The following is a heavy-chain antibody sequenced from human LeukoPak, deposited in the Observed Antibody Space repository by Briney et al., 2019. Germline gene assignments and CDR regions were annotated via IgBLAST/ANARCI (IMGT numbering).Heavy chain of an antibody. CDR1: GFTFSSYE. CDR2: ISSSGSTI. CDR3: ASTIVVVPAAMDY. V-gene: IGHV3-48*03. Sequence: PGGSLRLSCAASGFTFSSYEMNWVRQAPGKGLEWVSYISSSGSTIYYADSVKGRFTISRDNAKNSLYLQMNSLRAEDTAVYYCASTIVVVPAAMDYRGQGTLVTVSS. J-gene: IGHJ4*02. D-gene: IGHD2-2*01.